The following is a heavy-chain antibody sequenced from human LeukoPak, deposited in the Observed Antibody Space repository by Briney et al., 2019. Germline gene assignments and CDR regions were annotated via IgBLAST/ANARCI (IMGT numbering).Heavy chain of an antibody. J-gene: IGHJ6*03. Sequence: ASVKVSCKAFGYTFTGYYMHWVRQAPGQGLEWMGWINPNSGGTNYAQKFQGRVTMTRDTSISTAYMELSSLRSEDTAVYYCARGRSRYFDWLLPPADYYYYMDVWGKGTTVTISS. CDR1: GYTFTGYY. D-gene: IGHD3-9*01. CDR3: ARGRSRYFDWLLPPADYYYYMDV. CDR2: INPNSGGT. V-gene: IGHV1-2*02.